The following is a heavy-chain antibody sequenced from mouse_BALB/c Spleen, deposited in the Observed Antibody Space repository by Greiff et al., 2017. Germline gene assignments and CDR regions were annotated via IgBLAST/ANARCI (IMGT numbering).Heavy chain of an antibody. CDR1: GYSFTSYW. D-gene: IGHD2-4*01. V-gene: IGHV1-5*01. Sequence: EVQLQQSGTVLARPGASVKMSCKASGYSFTSYWMHWVKQRPGQGLEWIGAIYPGNSDTSYNQKFKGKAKLTAVTSASTAYMELSSLTNEDSAVYYCTRPMITTRFDYWGQGTTLTVSS. J-gene: IGHJ2*01. CDR2: IYPGNSDT. CDR3: TRPMITTRFDY.